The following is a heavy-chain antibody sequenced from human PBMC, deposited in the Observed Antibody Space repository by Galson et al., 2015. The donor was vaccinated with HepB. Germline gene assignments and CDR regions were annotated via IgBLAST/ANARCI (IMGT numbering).Heavy chain of an antibody. CDR2: IRYDGSNK. V-gene: IGHV3-30*02. D-gene: IGHD3-10*01. Sequence: SLRLSCAASGFTFSSYGMHWVRQAPGKGLEWVAFIRYDGSNKYYADSVKGRFTISRDNSKNTLYLQMNSLRAEDTAVYYCAKDGITMVRGVIKNFDYWGQGTLVTVSS. CDR1: GFTFSSYG. J-gene: IGHJ4*01. CDR3: AKDGITMVRGVIKNFDY.